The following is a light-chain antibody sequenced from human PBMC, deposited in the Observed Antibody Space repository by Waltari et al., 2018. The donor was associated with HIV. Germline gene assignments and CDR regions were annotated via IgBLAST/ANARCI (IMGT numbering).Light chain of an antibody. Sequence: QSALTQPPSASGSPGQSVPIPCPGPSRAVGGYNSVSWYQQHPGKAPKFIIYEVSKRPSGVPDRFSGSKSGNTASLTVSGLQAEDEADYYCSSYAGSNWVFGGGTKLTVL. V-gene: IGLV2-8*01. J-gene: IGLJ3*02. CDR1: SRAVGGYNS. CDR2: EVS. CDR3: SSYAGSNWV.